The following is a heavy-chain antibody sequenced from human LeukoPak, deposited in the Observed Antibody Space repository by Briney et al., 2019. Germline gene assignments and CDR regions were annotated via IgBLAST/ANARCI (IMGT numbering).Heavy chain of an antibody. CDR2: IYYSGST. CDR3: ARTLAYCGGDCYPNWFDP. Sequence: SETLSLTCTVSGGSISSYYWSWIRKPPGKGLEWIGYIYYSGSTNYNPSLKSRVTISVDTSKNQFSLKLSSVTAADTAVYYCARTLAYCGGDCYPNWFDPWGQGTLVTVSS. D-gene: IGHD2-21*02. V-gene: IGHV4-59*01. CDR1: GGSISSYY. J-gene: IGHJ5*02.